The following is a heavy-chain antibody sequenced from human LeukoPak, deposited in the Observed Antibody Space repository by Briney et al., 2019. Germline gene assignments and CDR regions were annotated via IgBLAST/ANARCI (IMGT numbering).Heavy chain of an antibody. Sequence: GGSLRLSWAASEFTFSSHAMIWVRQAQGKGLEWVSSITSTSSNIFYTDSVKGRFTISRGNAQNSLYLQMYSLRVEDTAVYYCARDESGDHDAFYIWGQGTVVTVSS. CDR1: EFTFSSHA. CDR2: ITSTSSNI. D-gene: IGHD2-21*01. V-gene: IGHV3-21*01. J-gene: IGHJ3*02. CDR3: ARDESGDHDAFYI.